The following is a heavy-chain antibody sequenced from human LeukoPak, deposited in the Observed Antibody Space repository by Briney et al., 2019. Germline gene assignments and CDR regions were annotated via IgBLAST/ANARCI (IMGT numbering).Heavy chain of an antibody. CDR3: ARTAMALRVIDY. J-gene: IGHJ4*02. Sequence: SETLSLTCTVSGGSISSGDYYWSWIRQPPGKGLEWIGYIYYSGSTYYNPSLKSRVTISVDTSKNQFSPKLSSVTAADTAVYYCARTAMALRVIDYWGQGTLVTVSS. V-gene: IGHV4-30-4*01. CDR1: GGSISSGDYY. CDR2: IYYSGST. D-gene: IGHD5-18*01.